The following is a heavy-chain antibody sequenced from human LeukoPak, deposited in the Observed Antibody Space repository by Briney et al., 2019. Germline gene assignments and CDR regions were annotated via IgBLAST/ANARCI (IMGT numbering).Heavy chain of an antibody. D-gene: IGHD3-16*01. J-gene: IGHJ6*02. Sequence: GASVKVSCKASGYNFISSGVTWVRQAPGQGLEWMGWISPYNANTNFAQKLQGRVTMTTDTPTTTAYMELRSLTSDDPAVYYRALVWVSALLLYKYSYGMDVWGQGTTLAVSS. V-gene: IGHV1-18*04. CDR1: GYNFISSG. CDR3: ALVWVSALLLYKYSYGMDV. CDR2: ISPYNANT.